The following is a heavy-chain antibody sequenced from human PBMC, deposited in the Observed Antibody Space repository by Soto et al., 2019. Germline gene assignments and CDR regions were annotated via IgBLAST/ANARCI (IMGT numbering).Heavy chain of an antibody. Sequence: GGSLRLSCAASGFTFSSYAMHWVRQAPGKGLEYVSAISSNGGSTYYANSVKGRFTISRDNSKNTLYLQMGSLRAEDMAVYYCARNREWLVPDYFDYWGQGTLVTVS. D-gene: IGHD6-19*01. V-gene: IGHV3-64*01. J-gene: IGHJ4*02. CDR3: ARNREWLVPDYFDY. CDR1: GFTFSSYA. CDR2: ISSNGGST.